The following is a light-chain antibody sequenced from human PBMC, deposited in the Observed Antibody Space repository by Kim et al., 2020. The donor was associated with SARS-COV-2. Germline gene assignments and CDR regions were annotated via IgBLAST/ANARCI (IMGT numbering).Light chain of an antibody. CDR3: QQYGTSLRT. V-gene: IGKV3-20*01. CDR1: QSVTSSY. CDR2: GAS. J-gene: IGKJ1*01. Sequence: EIVLTQSPGTLSLSPGEGATLSCRASQSVTSSYLAWYQQKPGQPPRLLIYGASNRATGIPDRFSGSGSGTDFTLTISRLESEDLAVYYCQQYGTSLRTFGQGTKVDIK.